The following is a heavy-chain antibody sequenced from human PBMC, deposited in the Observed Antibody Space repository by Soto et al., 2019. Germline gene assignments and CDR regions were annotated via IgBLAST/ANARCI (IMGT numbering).Heavy chain of an antibody. CDR2: IYYTGTT. V-gene: IGHV4-30-4*01. Sequence: SETLSLPCTVSGSSIRSDDYYWSWIRQPPGQGLEWIGYIYYTGTTNYNPSLQSRVTISMDTSKNQFSLKLSSVNAADTAVYFCVRGRSNSPDYFGCWGQGTRGAV. CDR1: GSSIRSDDYY. J-gene: IGHJ4*02. D-gene: IGHD6-6*01. CDR3: VRGRSNSPDYFGC.